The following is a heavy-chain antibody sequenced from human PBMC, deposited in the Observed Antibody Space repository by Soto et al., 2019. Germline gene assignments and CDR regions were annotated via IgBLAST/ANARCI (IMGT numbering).Heavy chain of an antibody. Sequence: SLKVSCKASGGTFSSYAISWLRQSPGQGLEWMGGIIPIFGTANYAQKFQGRVTITADKSTSTAYMELSSLRSEDTAVYYCASTNDYGDYVVWFDPWGQGTLVTVSS. J-gene: IGHJ5*02. D-gene: IGHD4-17*01. V-gene: IGHV1-69*06. CDR1: GGTFSSYA. CDR3: ASTNDYGDYVVWFDP. CDR2: IIPIFGTA.